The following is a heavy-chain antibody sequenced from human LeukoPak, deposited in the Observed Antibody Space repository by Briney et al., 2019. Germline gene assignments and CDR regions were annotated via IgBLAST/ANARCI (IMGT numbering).Heavy chain of an antibody. V-gene: IGHV4-59*01. Sequence: PSETLSLTCAVYGGSFSGYYWSWIRQPPGKGLEWIGYIYYSGSTNYNPSLKSRVTISVDTSKNQFSLKLSSVTAADTAVYYCASALPSFDSSGYYQLYFDYWGQGTLVTVSS. CDR3: ASALPSFDSSGYYQLYFDY. D-gene: IGHD3-22*01. CDR2: IYYSGST. J-gene: IGHJ4*02. CDR1: GGSFSGYY.